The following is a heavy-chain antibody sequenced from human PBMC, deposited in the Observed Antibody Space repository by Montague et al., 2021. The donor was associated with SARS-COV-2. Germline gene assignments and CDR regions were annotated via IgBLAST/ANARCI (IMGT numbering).Heavy chain of an antibody. CDR1: GDSVSSNSAT. Sequence: CAISGDSVSSNSATWNWVRQSPSRGLKWLGRTYYRSKWYNDYAVSVRGRVTINPDTSKNQFSLQLNSVTPEDTAIYHCTSGREGNYNVMDVWGQGTTVTVSS. J-gene: IGHJ6*02. V-gene: IGHV6-1*01. D-gene: IGHD1-1*01. CDR2: TYYRSKWYN. CDR3: TSGREGNYNVMDV.